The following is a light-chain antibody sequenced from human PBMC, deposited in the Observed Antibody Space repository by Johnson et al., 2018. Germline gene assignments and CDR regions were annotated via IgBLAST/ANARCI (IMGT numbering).Light chain of an antibody. Sequence: QSVLTQPPSVSAAPGQKVTISCSGSSSNIGNNYVSWYQQLPGTAPKLLIYENNKRPSGIPDRFSGSKSGTSATLGITGLQTGDEADYYCGTWDSSLSAGNVFGTVTKVTCL. V-gene: IGLV1-51*02. CDR1: SSNIGNNY. CDR3: GTWDSSLSAGNV. CDR2: ENN. J-gene: IGLJ1*01.